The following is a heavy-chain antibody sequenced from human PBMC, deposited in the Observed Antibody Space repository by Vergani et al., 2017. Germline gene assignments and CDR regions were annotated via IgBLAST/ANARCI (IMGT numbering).Heavy chain of an antibody. CDR2: ISGSGGST. CDR3: ARGRGYCSSTSCYPYYFDY. Sequence: EVQLVESGGGLVKPGGSLRLSCAASGFTFSSYAMSWVRQAPGKGLEWVSAISGSGGSTYYADSVKGRFTISRDNSKNTLYLQMNSLRAEDTAVYYCARGRGYCSSTSCYPYYFDYWGQGTLVTVSS. D-gene: IGHD2-2*01. CDR1: GFTFSSYA. J-gene: IGHJ4*02. V-gene: IGHV3-23*04.